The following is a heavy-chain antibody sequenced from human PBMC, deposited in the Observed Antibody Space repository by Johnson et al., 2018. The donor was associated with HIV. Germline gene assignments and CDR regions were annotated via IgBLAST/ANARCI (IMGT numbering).Heavy chain of an antibody. Sequence: VQLVESGGGVVQPGRSLRLSCAASGFTFSTYAMHWVRQAPGKGLEWVAVISYYEKSVKGRLTVFRENAKNSLYLQMNSLRAEDKAVYYCASLIWGGGFDIWGQGTIVTVSS. CDR3: ASLIWGGGFDI. D-gene: IGHD3-16*01. CDR2: ISYYE. J-gene: IGHJ3*02. V-gene: IGHV3-30*04. CDR1: GFTFSTYA.